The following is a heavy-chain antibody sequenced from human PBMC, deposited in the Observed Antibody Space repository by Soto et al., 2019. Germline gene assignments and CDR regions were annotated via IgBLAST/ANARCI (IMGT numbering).Heavy chain of an antibody. CDR1: GFIFRTNW. D-gene: IGHD3-9*01. CDR3: SRDPDWLEGVAFDI. CDR2: INQDGSKK. V-gene: IGHV3-7*01. J-gene: IGHJ3*02. Sequence: EEQLVESGGGLVQPGGSLRLSCAASGFIFRTNWMSWVRQAPGKGLEWVAFINQDGSKKYYVDSVKGRFTISRDNAKNSLYLQMTSLRAEDTALYYWSRDPDWLEGVAFDIWGQGTMVTVAS.